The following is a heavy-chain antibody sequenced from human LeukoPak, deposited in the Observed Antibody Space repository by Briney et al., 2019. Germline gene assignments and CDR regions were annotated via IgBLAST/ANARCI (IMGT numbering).Heavy chain of an antibody. CDR1: GFTFSDYA. CDR3: ARDTVTYSYYGMAV. J-gene: IGHJ6*02. D-gene: IGHD4-17*01. V-gene: IGHV3-30-3*01. CDR2: ISYDGTKK. Sequence: GGSLRLSCAASGFTFSDYAIYWVRQAPGKGLEWVAAISYDGTKKFYADSVKGRFTISRDNSKNTLHLQMNSLRVEDTAVYSCARDTVTYSYYGMAVWGQGTTVTVSS.